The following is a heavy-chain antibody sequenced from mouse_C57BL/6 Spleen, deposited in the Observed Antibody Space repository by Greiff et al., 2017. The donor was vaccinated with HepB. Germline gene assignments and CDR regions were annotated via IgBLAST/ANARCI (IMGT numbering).Heavy chain of an antibody. V-gene: IGHV5-9-1*02. CDR1: GFTFSSYA. Sequence: EVHLVESGEGLVKPGGSLKLSCAASGFTFSSYAMSWVRQTPEKRLEWVAYISSGGDYIYYADTVKGRFTISRENARNTLYLQMSSRKSEDTAMYYCTRDENYFDYWGQGTTLTVSS. CDR3: TRDENYFDY. J-gene: IGHJ2*01. CDR2: ISSGGDYI.